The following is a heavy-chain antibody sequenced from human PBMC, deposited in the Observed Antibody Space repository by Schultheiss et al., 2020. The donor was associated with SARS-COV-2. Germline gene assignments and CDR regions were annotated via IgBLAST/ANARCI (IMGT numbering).Heavy chain of an antibody. V-gene: IGHV4-31*03. Sequence: SETLSLTCTVSGGSISSGGYYWSWIRQHPGKGLEWIGYIYYSGSTYYNPSLKSRVTISVDTSKNQFSLKLSSVTAADTAVYYCARGTDCSSTSCYWEYNWFDPWGHGTLVTVSS. D-gene: IGHD2-2*01. CDR1: GGSISSGGYY. J-gene: IGHJ5*02. CDR2: IYYSGST. CDR3: ARGTDCSSTSCYWEYNWFDP.